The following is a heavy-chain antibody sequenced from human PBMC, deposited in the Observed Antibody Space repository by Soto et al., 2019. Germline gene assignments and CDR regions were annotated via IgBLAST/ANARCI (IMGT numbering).Heavy chain of an antibody. Sequence: ASMQVSCQGSGYTLTRYYMHWVRQGPGKRLEWMGWINPNSGGTNYAQKFQGWVTMTRDTSISTAYMELSRLRSDDTAVYYCARDRITIFGEARDAFDIWGQKTMVTVSS. D-gene: IGHD3-3*01. V-gene: IGHV1-2*04. CDR3: ARDRITIFGEARDAFDI. J-gene: IGHJ3*02. CDR2: INPNSGGT. CDR1: GYTLTRYY.